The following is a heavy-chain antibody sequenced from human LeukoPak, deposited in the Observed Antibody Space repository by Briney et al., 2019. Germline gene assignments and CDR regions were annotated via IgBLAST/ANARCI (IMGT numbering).Heavy chain of an antibody. CDR2: IGTAGDP. CDR3: ARGRPVTMVRGVAPPSYGMDV. J-gene: IGHJ6*04. V-gene: IGHV3-13*05. D-gene: IGHD3-10*01. Sequence: PGGSLRLSCAASGFTFSSYDMHWVRQATGKGLEWVSAIGTAGDPYYPGSVKGRFTISRENAKNSLYLQMNSLRAGDTAVYYCARGRPVTMVRGVAPPSYGMDVWGKGTTVTVSS. CDR1: GFTFSSYD.